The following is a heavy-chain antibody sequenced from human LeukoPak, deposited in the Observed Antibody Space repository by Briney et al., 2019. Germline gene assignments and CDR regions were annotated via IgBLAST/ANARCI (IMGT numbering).Heavy chain of an antibody. V-gene: IGHV3-20*04. J-gene: IGHJ4*02. CDR3: ARDQAITTVTSEWDY. CDR2: INWNGGST. CDR1: GFTFDDYG. Sequence: GGSLRLSCAASGFTFDDYGMSWVRHAPGKGLEWVSGINWNGGSTGYADSVKGRFTISRDNAKNSLYLQMNSLRAEDTALYYCARDQAITTVTSEWDYWGQGTLVTVSS. D-gene: IGHD4-17*01.